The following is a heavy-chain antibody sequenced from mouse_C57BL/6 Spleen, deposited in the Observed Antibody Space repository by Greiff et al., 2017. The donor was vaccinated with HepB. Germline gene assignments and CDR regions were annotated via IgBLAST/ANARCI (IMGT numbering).Heavy chain of an antibody. CDR1: GFSFNTYA. J-gene: IGHJ4*01. CDR3: VRHVAMDY. CDR2: IRSKSNNYAT. Sequence: DAGGGLVQPKGSLKLSCAASGFSFNTYAMNWVRQAPGKGLEWVARIRSKSNNYATYYADSVKDRFTISRDDSESMLYLQMNNLKTEDTAMYYCVRHVAMDYWGQGTSVTVSS. V-gene: IGHV10-1*01.